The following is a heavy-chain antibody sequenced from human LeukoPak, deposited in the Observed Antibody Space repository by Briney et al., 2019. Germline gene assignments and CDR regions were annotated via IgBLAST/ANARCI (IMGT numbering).Heavy chain of an antibody. CDR1: GFTFSNYA. J-gene: IGHJ3*01. CDR2: ISGGGITT. V-gene: IGHV3-23*01. D-gene: IGHD2-2*01. Sequence: GGSLRLSCAASGFTFSNYAMSWVRQAPGKGLEWVSTISGGGITTYYADSAKGRFTISRDNSKNTMFLQMNSLRADDTAVYYCARDSIVVVPAANDAFDVWGQGTMVIVSS. CDR3: ARDSIVVVPAANDAFDV.